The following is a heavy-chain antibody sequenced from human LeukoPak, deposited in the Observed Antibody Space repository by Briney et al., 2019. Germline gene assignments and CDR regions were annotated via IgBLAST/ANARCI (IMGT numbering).Heavy chain of an antibody. Sequence: GGSLRLSCAASGFTFSSYGMSWVRQAPGKGLEWVSAISGSGGSTYYADSVKGRFTISRDNSKNTLYLQMNSLRAEDTAVYYCAKDTAGMVRGVTPNLFDYWGQGTLVTVSS. CDR3: AKDTAGMVRGVTPNLFDY. CDR1: GFTFSSYG. V-gene: IGHV3-23*01. J-gene: IGHJ4*02. CDR2: ISGSGGST. D-gene: IGHD3-10*01.